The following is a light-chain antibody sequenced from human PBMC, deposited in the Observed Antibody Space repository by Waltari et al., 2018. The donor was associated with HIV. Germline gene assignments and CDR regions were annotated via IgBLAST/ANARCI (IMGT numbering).Light chain of an antibody. V-gene: IGKV3-15*01. CDR2: DAS. CDR1: QSVSSN. CDR3: QQYNNWPPWT. J-gene: IGKJ1*01. Sequence: EGVMTQSPATLSVAPGERVTLSCRASQSVSSNLAWYQQTPGQAPRLLFYDASTRASGVPARFRCSGSGTDFTLTITSLQSEDFAVYYCQQYNNWPPWTFGQGTRVQIK.